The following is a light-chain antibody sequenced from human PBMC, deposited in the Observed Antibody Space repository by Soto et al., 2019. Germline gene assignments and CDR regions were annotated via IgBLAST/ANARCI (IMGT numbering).Light chain of an antibody. CDR1: QSVTSSF. V-gene: IGKV3-20*01. Sequence: MVLTQSPGTLSLSPCERATLSAGASQSVTSSFLAWYQQKPGQAPRLLIYGASSRATGIPDRFSGSGSGADFTLTISGLEPEDFAVYYCQQYGSSRWTFGQGTKVDIK. CDR2: GAS. CDR3: QQYGSSRWT. J-gene: IGKJ1*01.